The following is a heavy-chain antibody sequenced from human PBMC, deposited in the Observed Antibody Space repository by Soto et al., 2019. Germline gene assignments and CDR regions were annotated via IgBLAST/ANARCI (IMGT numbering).Heavy chain of an antibody. Sequence: QVQLVESGGGVVQPERSLRLSCAASGFTFSSYGMHWVRQAPGKGLEWVAFISHDGSDKYYADSVKGRFTVSKDNSKNTLYLQMNSLRVEDTAVYYSRTDITVTPRNAFDIWGQVTTVIVSS. V-gene: IGHV3-30*03. CDR3: RTDITVTPRNAFDI. CDR1: GFTFSSYG. CDR2: ISHDGSDK. D-gene: IGHD4-17*01. J-gene: IGHJ3*02.